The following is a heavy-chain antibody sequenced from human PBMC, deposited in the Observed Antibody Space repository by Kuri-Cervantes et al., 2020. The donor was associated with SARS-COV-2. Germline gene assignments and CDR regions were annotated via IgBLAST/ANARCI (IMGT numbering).Heavy chain of an antibody. CDR2: INAGNGNT. Sequence: ASVKVSCKASGYTFTSYAMHWVRQAPGQRLEWMGWINAGNGNTKYSQKFQGRVTITRDTSASTAYMELSSLRSEDTAVYYCARDTPMLDAFDIWGQGTMVTVSS. D-gene: IGHD2-2*01. CDR3: ARDTPMLDAFDI. CDR1: GYTFTSYA. V-gene: IGHV1-3*01. J-gene: IGHJ3*02.